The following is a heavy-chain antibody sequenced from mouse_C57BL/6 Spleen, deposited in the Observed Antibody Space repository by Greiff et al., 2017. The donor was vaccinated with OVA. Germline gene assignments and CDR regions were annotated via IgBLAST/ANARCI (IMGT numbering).Heavy chain of an antibody. V-gene: IGHV1-55*01. CDR3: VRGGAYDGYPFDY. J-gene: IGHJ2*01. D-gene: IGHD2-3*01. CDR2: IYPGSGST. Sequence: QVQLQQPGAELVKPGASVKMSCKASGYTFTSYWITWVKQRPGQGLEWIGDIYPGSGSTNYNEKFKSKATLTVDTSSSTAYMQLSSLTSEDSAVYDCVRGGAYDGYPFDYWGQGTTLTVSS. CDR1: GYTFTSYW.